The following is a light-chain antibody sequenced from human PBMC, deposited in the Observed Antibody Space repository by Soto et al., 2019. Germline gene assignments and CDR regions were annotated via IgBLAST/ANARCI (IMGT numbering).Light chain of an antibody. CDR2: GAS. CDR1: QSVSSSY. CDR3: QQRSNWPPIT. J-gene: IGKJ5*01. V-gene: IGKV3D-20*02. Sequence: EIVLTQSPGTLSLSPGERVTLSCRASQSVSSSYLAWYQQQPGQAPRLLIYGASTRANGIPDRFSGSGSGTDFTLTISRLEPEDFAVYYCQQRSNWPPITFGQGTRLEIK.